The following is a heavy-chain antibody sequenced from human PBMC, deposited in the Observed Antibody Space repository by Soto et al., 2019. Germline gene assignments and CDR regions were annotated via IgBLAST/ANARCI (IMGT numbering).Heavy chain of an antibody. CDR2: ISSSSSYI. V-gene: IGHV3-21*01. CDR1: VFTFSSYS. D-gene: IGHD5-12*01. J-gene: IGHJ4*02. CDR3: ARVEMATKTGPFDY. Sequence: GWSLRLSCSASVFTFSSYSMNWCRQAPGKGLEWVSSISSSSSYIYYADSVKGRFTISRDNAKNSLYLQMNSLRAEDTAVYYCARVEMATKTGPFDYWGQGTLVTVSS.